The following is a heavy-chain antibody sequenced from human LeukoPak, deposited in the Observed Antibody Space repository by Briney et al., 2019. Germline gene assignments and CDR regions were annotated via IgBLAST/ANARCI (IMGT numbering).Heavy chain of an antibody. J-gene: IGHJ4*02. CDR2: IGTTSNSM. Sequence: GGSLRLSCAASGFTFSSYSMNWVRQAPGKGLEWVSSIGTTSNSMYYADSLKGRFTISSDNAESSLYLQMNSLRVEDTAVYFCVREGITAMADAWNDYWGQGTLVTVSS. V-gene: IGHV3-21*01. D-gene: IGHD5-18*01. CDR3: VREGITAMADAWNDY. CDR1: GFTFSSYS.